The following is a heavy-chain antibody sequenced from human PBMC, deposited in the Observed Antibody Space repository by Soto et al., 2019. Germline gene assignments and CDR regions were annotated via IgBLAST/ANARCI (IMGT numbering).Heavy chain of an antibody. J-gene: IGHJ4*02. D-gene: IGHD1-7*01. CDR1: GGTFSSYA. V-gene: IGHV1-69*01. Sequence: QVQLVQSGAEVKKPGSSVKVSCKASGGTFSSYAISWVRQAPGQGLEWMGGIIPIFGTANYAQKFQGRVTITADESTSTAYMELSSLRSKDTAVYYCARDIGVITGTTGGSDYWGQGTLVTVSS. CDR2: IIPIFGTA. CDR3: ARDIGVITGTTGGSDY.